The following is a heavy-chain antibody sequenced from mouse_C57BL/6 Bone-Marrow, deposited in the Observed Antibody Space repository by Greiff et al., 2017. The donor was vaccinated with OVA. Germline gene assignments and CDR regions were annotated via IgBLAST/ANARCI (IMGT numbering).Heavy chain of an antibody. V-gene: IGHV14-4*01. CDR2: IDPENGDT. CDR3: TPYYVWFAY. D-gene: IGHD1-1*01. Sequence: EVKLQQSGAELVRPGASVKLSCTASGFNIKDDYMHWVKQRPEQGLEWIGWIDPENGDTEYASKFQGKATITADTSSNTAYLQLSSLTSEDTAVYYCTPYYVWFAYWGQGTLVTVSA. CDR1: GFNIKDDY. J-gene: IGHJ3*01.